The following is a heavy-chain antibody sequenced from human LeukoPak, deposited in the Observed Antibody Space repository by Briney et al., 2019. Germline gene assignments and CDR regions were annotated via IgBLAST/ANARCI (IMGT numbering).Heavy chain of an antibody. CDR3: ARPLRRGVTSENWFDP. D-gene: IGHD2-21*02. Sequence: GASVKVSCKASGYTFTSYAMNWVRQAPGQGLEWMGWINTNTGNPTYAQGFTGRFVFSLDTSVSTAYLQISSLKAEDTAVYYCARPLRRGVTSENWFDPWGQGTLVTVSS. CDR1: GYTFTSYA. CDR2: INTNTGNP. J-gene: IGHJ5*02. V-gene: IGHV7-4-1*02.